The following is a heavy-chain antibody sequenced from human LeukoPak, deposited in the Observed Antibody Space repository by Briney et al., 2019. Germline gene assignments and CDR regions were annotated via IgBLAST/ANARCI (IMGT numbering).Heavy chain of an antibody. CDR3: ARDGYYYYMDV. Sequence: TLSLTCTVSGGSISSGSYYWSWIRQPAGKGLEWIGRIYTSGSTNYNPSLKSRVTISVDTSKNQFSLKLSSVTAADTAVYYCARDGYYYYMDVWGKGTTVTISS. CDR2: IYTSGST. J-gene: IGHJ6*03. CDR1: GGSISSGSYY. V-gene: IGHV4-61*02.